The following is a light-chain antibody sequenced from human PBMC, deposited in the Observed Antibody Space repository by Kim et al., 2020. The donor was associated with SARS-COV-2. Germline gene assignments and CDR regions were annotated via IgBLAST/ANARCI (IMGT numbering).Light chain of an antibody. CDR2: QDS. V-gene: IGLV3-1*01. J-gene: IGLJ2*01. CDR1: KLGDKY. Sequence: SYELTQPPSVSVSPGQTASITCSGDKLGDKYACWYQQKPGQSPVLVIYQDSKRPSGIPERFSGSNSGITATLTISGTQAMDEADYYCQAWDSSTHVVFGGGTQLTVL. CDR3: QAWDSSTHVV.